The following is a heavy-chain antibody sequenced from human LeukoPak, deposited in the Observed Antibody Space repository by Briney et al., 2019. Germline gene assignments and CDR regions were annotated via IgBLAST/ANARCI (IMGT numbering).Heavy chain of an antibody. D-gene: IGHD2/OR15-2a*01. V-gene: IGHV5-51*01. CDR3: TTSSTTAPRFDS. J-gene: IGHJ4*02. Sequence: GESLKISCKGSGYSFPSYWIAWVRQMPGKGLEWMGIIYPGDSDTRYSPSFQGQVTISADKSISTAYLQWSSLKASDTAIYYCTTSSTTAPRFDSWGQGTLVTVSS. CDR1: GYSFPSYW. CDR2: IYPGDSDT.